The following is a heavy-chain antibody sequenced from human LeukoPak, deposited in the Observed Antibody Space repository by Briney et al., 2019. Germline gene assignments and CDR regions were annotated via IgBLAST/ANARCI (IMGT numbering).Heavy chain of an antibody. Sequence: GESLKISCKGSGYSFASYWISWVRQMPGKGLEWMGRIDPSDSYTNYSPSFQGHVTISADKSISTAYLQWSSLKASDTAMYYCAGLTIFGDEQGDYWGQGTLVTVSS. CDR2: IDPSDSYT. J-gene: IGHJ4*02. CDR1: GYSFASYW. CDR3: AGLTIFGDEQGDY. D-gene: IGHD3-3*01. V-gene: IGHV5-10-1*01.